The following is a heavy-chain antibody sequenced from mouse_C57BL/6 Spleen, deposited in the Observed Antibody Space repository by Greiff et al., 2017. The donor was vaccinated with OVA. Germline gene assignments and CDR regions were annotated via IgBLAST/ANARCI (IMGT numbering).Heavy chain of an antibody. CDR3: ARVTVVAYYFDY. D-gene: IGHD1-1*01. Sequence: QVQLQQSGPELVKPGASVKISCKASGYAFSSSWMNWVKQRPGKGLEWIGRIYPGDGDTNYNGKFKGKATLTADKSSSTAYMQLSSLTSEDSAVYFCARVTVVAYYFDYWGQGTTLTVAS. J-gene: IGHJ2*01. V-gene: IGHV1-82*01. CDR2: IYPGDGDT. CDR1: GYAFSSSW.